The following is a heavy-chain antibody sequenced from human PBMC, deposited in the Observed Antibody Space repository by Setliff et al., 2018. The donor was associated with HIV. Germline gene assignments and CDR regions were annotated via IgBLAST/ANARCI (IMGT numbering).Heavy chain of an antibody. V-gene: IGHV3-74*01. CDR2: INSGDTTT. J-gene: IGHJ6*03. Sequence: LRLSCAASGFTLRSYKMHWVRQGPGKGLVWVSRINSGDTTTNYADSVKGRFTISRDDAKNTLFLQMSSLRPEDTAVYYCARSPANTGYWVTPLWYMDVWGKGTTVTVSS. CDR3: ARSPANTGYWVTPLWYMDV. CDR1: GFTLRSYK. D-gene: IGHD3-9*01.